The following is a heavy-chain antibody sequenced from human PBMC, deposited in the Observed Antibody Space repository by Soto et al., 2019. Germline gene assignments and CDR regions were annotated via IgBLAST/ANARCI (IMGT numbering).Heavy chain of an antibody. V-gene: IGHV1-69*05. D-gene: IGHD4-4*01. CDR3: ATDMQPGFTHYIDP. Sequence: SVKVSCKASGGTFSSYAISWVRQAPGQGLEWMGGIIPIFGTANYAQKFQGRVTMTRDTSISTAYMELSRLRSDDTAVYYCATDMQPGFTHYIDPWGQGTLVTVSS. CDR1: GGTFSSYA. CDR2: IIPIFGTA. J-gene: IGHJ5*02.